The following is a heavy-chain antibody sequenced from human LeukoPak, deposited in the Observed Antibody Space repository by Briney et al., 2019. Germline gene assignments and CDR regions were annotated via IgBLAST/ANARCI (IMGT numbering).Heavy chain of an antibody. Sequence: ASVKVSCKASGYTFTSYYMHWVRQAPGQGLEWMGIINPSGGSTSYAQKFQGRVTMTRDTSTSTVYMELSSLRSEDTAVYYCAGGLHVVVTAIPFDYWGQGTLVTVSS. CDR3: AGGLHVVVTAIPFDY. D-gene: IGHD2-21*02. CDR1: GYTFTSYY. CDR2: INPSGGST. V-gene: IGHV1-46*01. J-gene: IGHJ4*02.